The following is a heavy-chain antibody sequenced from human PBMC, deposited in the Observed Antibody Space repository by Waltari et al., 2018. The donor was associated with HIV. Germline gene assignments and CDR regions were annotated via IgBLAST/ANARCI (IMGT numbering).Heavy chain of an antibody. CDR3: ARASHYIEFSTFDGDYYFDL. V-gene: IGHV3-74*01. J-gene: IGHJ4*02. CDR1: GFSVRNNW. CDR2: INSDGSTR. D-gene: IGHD3-9*01. Sequence: VQLVESGGGSIKTAGSLIPSCAGWGFSVRNNWKDWFPEEPGKGLVWVARINSDGSTRNYADAVKGRFVISRDNSRNTVYLQLNSVKVEDTAVYFCARASHYIEFSTFDGDYYFDLWGRGTRVAVSS.